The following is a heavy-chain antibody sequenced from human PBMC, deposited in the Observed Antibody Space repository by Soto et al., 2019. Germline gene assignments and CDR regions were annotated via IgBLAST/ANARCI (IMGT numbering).Heavy chain of an antibody. V-gene: IGHV3-74*01. CDR2: INSDGIST. D-gene: IGHD4-4*01. CDR3: ARGDHSNLPVEY. J-gene: IGHJ4*02. Sequence: ERSLRLSCSVSGFPFRSHWMHWVRQAPWKGLLWVSRINSDGISTDYAASVRRRFTLSRDNAKNTLFLQVNSLRAEDTAVYYCARGDHSNLPVEYGGEGTLVLVCS. CDR1: GFPFRSHW.